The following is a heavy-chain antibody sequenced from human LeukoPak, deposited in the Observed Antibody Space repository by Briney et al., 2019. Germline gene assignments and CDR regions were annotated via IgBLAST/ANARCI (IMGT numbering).Heavy chain of an antibody. CDR1: GYSFTSYW. CDR2: IYPGDSDT. CDR3: ARPREMATIDFDY. Sequence: PGESLKISCKGSGYSFTSYWIGWVRQMPGKGLEWMGIIYPGDSDTRYSPPFQGQVTISADKSISTAYLQWSSLKASDTAMYYCARPREMATIDFDYWGQGTLVTVSS. D-gene: IGHD5-24*01. J-gene: IGHJ4*02. V-gene: IGHV5-51*01.